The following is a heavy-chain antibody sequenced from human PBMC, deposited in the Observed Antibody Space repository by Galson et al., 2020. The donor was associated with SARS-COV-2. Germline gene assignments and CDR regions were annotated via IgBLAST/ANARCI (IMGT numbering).Heavy chain of an antibody. V-gene: IGHV4-59*01. Sequence: SETLSLTCTVSGGSISSYYWSWIRQPPGKVLEWIGYIYYSGSTNYNPSLKSRVTISVDTSKNQFSLKLSSVTAADTAVYYCARNGDSSRPANWFDPWGQGTLVTVSS. CDR3: ARNGDSSRPANWFDP. CDR1: GGSISSYY. J-gene: IGHJ5*02. D-gene: IGHD6-13*01. CDR2: IYYSGST.